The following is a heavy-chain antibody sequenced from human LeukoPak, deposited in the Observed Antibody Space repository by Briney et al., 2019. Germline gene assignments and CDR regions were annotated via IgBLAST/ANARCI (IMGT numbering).Heavy chain of an antibody. J-gene: IGHJ4*02. V-gene: IGHV1-2*04. CDR1: GHTFTGYY. CDR3: ARGGYCSGGSCYSAEYFDY. CDR2: INPNSGGT. D-gene: IGHD2-15*01. Sequence: ASVKVSCKASGHTFTGYYMHWVRQAPGQGLEWMGWINPNSGGTNYAQKFQGWVTMTRDTSISTAYMELSRLRSDDTAVYYCARGGYCSGGSCYSAEYFDYWAQGTLVTVSS.